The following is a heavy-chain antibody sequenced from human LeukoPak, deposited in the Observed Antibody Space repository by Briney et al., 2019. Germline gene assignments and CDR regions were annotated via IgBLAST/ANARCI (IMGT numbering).Heavy chain of an antibody. V-gene: IGHV3-11*04. J-gene: IGHJ5*02. D-gene: IGHD2-2*02. CDR3: ARHYCSSTSCYSP. Sequence: KAGGSLRLSCAASGFTFSDYYMSWIRQAPGKGLEWVSYISSSSSTIYYADSVKGRFTISRDNAKNSLYLQMNSLRAEDTAVYYCARHYCSSTSCYSPWGQGTLVTVSS. CDR2: ISSSSSTI. CDR1: GFTFSDYY.